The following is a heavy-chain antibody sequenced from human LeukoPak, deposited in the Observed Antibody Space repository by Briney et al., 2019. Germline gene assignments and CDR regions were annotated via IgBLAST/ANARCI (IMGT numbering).Heavy chain of an antibody. CDR2: IYHSGST. D-gene: IGHD3-22*01. Sequence: SETLSLTCAVSGGSISSSNWWSWVRQPPGKGLEWIGEIYHSGSTNYNPSLKSRVTISVDTSKNQFSLKLSSVTAADTAVYYCARHDPDYYDSSGYFNWFDPWGQGTLVTVSS. V-gene: IGHV4-4*02. J-gene: IGHJ5*02. CDR1: GGSISSSNW. CDR3: ARHDPDYYDSSGYFNWFDP.